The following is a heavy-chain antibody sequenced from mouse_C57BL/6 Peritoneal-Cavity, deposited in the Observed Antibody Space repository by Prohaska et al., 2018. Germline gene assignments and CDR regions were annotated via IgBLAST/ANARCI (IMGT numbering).Heavy chain of an antibody. CDR3: ARGGVANYYFDY. V-gene: IGHV2-2*01. CDR2: IWSGGST. Sequence: GKGLEWLVVIWSGGSTDYNAAFISRLSISKDNSKSQVFFKMNSLQADDTAIYYCARGGVANYYFDYWGQGTTLTVSS. D-gene: IGHD1-1*01. J-gene: IGHJ2*01.